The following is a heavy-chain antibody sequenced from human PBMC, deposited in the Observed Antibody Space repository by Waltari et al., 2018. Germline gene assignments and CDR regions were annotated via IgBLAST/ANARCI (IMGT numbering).Heavy chain of an antibody. V-gene: IGHV4-39*01. CDR2: VFYTGTT. CDR1: GGSVTSSTYY. CDR3: ARQRYYNDRSGPRGWRLDY. J-gene: IGHJ4*02. D-gene: IGHD3-22*01. Sequence: QPQLQESGPGLVKPSETLSLTCIVTGGSVTSSTYYWAWIRQPPVKGLEWIGSVFYTGTTYHNPSLESRVTISADTSSDQFSLNLSSVSAADTAVYYCARQRYYNDRSGPRGWRLDYWGQGALVAVSS.